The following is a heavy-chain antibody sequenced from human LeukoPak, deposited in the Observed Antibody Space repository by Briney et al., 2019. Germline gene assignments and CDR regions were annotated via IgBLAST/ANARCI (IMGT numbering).Heavy chain of an antibody. CDR2: INWNGGST. Sequence: GGSLRLSCAASGFTFDDYGMSWVRQAPGKGLEWVSGINWNGGSTGYADSVKGRFTISRDNAKNSLYLQMNSLRAEDTALYYCARERGDEKTRWTKYYYGSGSYPFDPWGQGTLVTVSS. D-gene: IGHD3-10*01. V-gene: IGHV3-20*04. CDR1: GFTFDDYG. CDR3: ARERGDEKTRWTKYYYGSGSYPFDP. J-gene: IGHJ5*02.